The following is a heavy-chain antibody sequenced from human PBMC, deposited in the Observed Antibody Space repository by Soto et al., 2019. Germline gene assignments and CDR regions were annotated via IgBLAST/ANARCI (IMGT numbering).Heavy chain of an antibody. V-gene: IGHV3-30-3*01. D-gene: IGHD3-3*01. CDR1: GFTFSSYA. CDR2: ISYDVSNK. Sequence: QVQLVESGGGVVQPGRSLRLSCAASGFTFSSYAMHWVRQAPGKGLEWVAVISYDVSNKYYADSVKGRFTISRDNSKNTLYLKMNSRRAEDTAVYYCARDIVEEWLFPYYYYYYGMDVWGQGNTVTDSS. CDR3: ARDIVEEWLFPYYYYYYGMDV. J-gene: IGHJ6*01.